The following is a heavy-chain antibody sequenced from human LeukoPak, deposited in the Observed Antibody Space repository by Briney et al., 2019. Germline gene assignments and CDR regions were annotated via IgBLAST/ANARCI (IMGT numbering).Heavy chain of an antibody. J-gene: IGHJ4*02. Sequence: PGGSLRPSCAASGLTFSNYWMSWVRQAPGKGLEWVANIKEDGNEKYYVDSVKGRFTISRDNAKKLLYLQMNGLRAEDTAVYYCARDRSRFYYWGQGTLVTVSS. CDR3: ARDRSRFYY. CDR2: IKEDGNEK. V-gene: IGHV3-7*01. CDR1: GLTFSNYW. D-gene: IGHD2-2*01.